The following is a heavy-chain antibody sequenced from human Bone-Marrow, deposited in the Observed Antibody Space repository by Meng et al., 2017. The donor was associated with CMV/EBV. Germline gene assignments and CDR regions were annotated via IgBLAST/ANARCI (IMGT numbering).Heavy chain of an antibody. Sequence: SVKVYCKAPGGTFSSYAISWVRQAPGQGLEWMRGIIPILGIANYAQKFQGRVTITADKSTSTAYMELSSLRSEDTAVYYCAEHSSDYDNFAPAEGAEQYYYYYYSMDVWGQGTTVTVPS. CDR3: AEHSSDYDNFAPAEGAEQYYYYYYSMDV. J-gene: IGHJ6*02. D-gene: IGHD3-9*01. CDR2: IIPILGIA. CDR1: GGTFSSYA. V-gene: IGHV1-69*10.